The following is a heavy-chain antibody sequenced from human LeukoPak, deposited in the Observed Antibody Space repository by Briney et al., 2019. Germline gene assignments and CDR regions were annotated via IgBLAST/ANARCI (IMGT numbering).Heavy chain of an antibody. J-gene: IGHJ4*02. CDR1: GGSISTSSYY. CDR2: IFYSGST. CDR3: ARQGYYGSGSYTRFDY. V-gene: IGHV4-39*01. D-gene: IGHD3-10*01. Sequence: PSETLSLTCTVSGGSISTSSYYWGWVRQPPGKGLEWIGNIFYSGSTYYSPSLKSRVTISVDTSKNQFSLKLSSVTAADTAVYYCARQGYYGSGSYTRFDYWGQGTLVTVS.